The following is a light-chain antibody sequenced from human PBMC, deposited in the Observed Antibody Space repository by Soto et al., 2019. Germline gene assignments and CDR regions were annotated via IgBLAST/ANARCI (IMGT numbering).Light chain of an antibody. Sequence: DIQMTQSPSILSASVGDRVTITCRSSQTITNWLAWYQQKPGIAPXXLIHKASTLESGVPSRFSGSGSGTEFTLTISSLQPDDFATYYCQQYNSYSTFGQGTKVDIK. V-gene: IGKV1-5*03. CDR3: QQYNSYST. CDR1: QTITNW. CDR2: KAS. J-gene: IGKJ1*01.